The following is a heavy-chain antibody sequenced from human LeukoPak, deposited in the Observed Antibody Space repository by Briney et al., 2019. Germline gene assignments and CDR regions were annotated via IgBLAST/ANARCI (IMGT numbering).Heavy chain of an antibody. CDR2: LSSNEGST. V-gene: IGHV3-64*01. CDR3: ARGGGRGWSNDAFDI. J-gene: IGHJ3*02. Sequence: PGGSLSLSCAASGFTFSSNAMHWVRQAPGKGLEYVSALSSNEGSTYYANSVKGRFTISRDNSKHPLYLQLGGLRAEVMAVYYCARGGGRGWSNDAFDIWRQGTMVTVSS. CDR1: GFTFSSNA. D-gene: IGHD6-19*01.